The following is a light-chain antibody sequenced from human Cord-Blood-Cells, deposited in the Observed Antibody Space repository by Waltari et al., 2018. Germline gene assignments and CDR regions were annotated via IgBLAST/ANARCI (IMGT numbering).Light chain of an antibody. Sequence: EIVLTQSPATLSLSPGERATLSCRASQGVSSYLAWYQQKPGQAPRLLIYDASNRATGITARFSGSGPGTDFTLTISSLEPEDFAVYYCQQRFTFGPGTKVDIK. CDR1: QGVSSY. CDR2: DAS. J-gene: IGKJ3*01. V-gene: IGKV3D-11*01. CDR3: QQRFT.